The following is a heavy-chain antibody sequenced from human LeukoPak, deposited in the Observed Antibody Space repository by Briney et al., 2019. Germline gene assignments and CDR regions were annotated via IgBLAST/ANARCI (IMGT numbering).Heavy chain of an antibody. Sequence: PETLSLTCTVSGGSISSSSHHWAWIRQPPGKGLEWIASIYYTGNSYYNPSLRSRLTISVDSSKDQFSLRLSSVTAADTAVYYCSREHYSTSDYWGQGILVTVSS. CDR3: SREHYSTSDY. J-gene: IGHJ4*02. V-gene: IGHV4-39*01. D-gene: IGHD1/OR15-1a*01. CDR2: IYYTGNS. CDR1: GGSISSSSHH.